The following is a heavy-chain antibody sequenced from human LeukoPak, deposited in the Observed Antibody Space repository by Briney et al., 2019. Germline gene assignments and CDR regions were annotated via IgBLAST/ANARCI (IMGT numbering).Heavy chain of an antibody. CDR3: ANLHYYDRSGYYIFDY. CDR2: IIPILGIA. CDR1: GGTFSSYT. V-gene: IGHV1-69*02. Sequence: SVKVSCKASGGTFSSYTISWVRQAPGQGLEWMGRIIPILGIANYAQKFQGRVTITADKSTSTAYMELSSLRSEDTAVYYCANLHYYDRSGYYIFDYWGQGTLVTVPS. D-gene: IGHD3-22*01. J-gene: IGHJ4*02.